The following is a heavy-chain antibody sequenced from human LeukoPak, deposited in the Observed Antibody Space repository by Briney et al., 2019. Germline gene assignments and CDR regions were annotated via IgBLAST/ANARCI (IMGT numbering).Heavy chain of an antibody. V-gene: IGHV3-23*01. Sequence: GGSLRLSCAASGFTFSSYAMSWVRQAPGKGLEWVSAISGSGGSTYYADSVKGRFTISRDNSNNSLFVQMNGLRAEDTAVYFCAKSRSGSANWALQIFDNWGQGTLVTVSS. CDR2: ISGSGGST. CDR3: AKSRSGSANWALQIFDN. J-gene: IGHJ4*02. D-gene: IGHD1-1*01. CDR1: GFTFSSYA.